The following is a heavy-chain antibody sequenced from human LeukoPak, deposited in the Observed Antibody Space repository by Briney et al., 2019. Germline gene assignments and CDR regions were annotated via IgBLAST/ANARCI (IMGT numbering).Heavy chain of an antibody. CDR1: GYTFTNFH. D-gene: IGHD3-10*01. V-gene: IGHV1-8*01. J-gene: IGHJ4*02. CDR2: MNPVSGNA. Sequence: ASVKVSCKASGYTFTNFHINWVRQAPGQGLEWMGWMNPVSGNAGSAQKFQGRVTLTRDTSMSTAYMEVTSLRSDDTAFYYCARAPMGRGALHWGQGTLVTVNS. CDR3: ARAPMGRGALH.